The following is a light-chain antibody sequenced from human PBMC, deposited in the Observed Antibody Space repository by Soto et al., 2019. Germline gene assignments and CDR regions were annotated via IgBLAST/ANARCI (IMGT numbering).Light chain of an antibody. CDR1: QSVSSSY. CDR2: GAS. Sequence: EIMLKQSPGTLSLTPGERATLSCRASQSVSSSYLAWYQQKPGQAPRLLIYGASSRATGIPDRFSGSGSGTDFTLTISRLEPEDFAVYYCQQYGSPPLTFGGGTKVDIK. J-gene: IGKJ4*01. CDR3: QQYGSPPLT. V-gene: IGKV3-20*01.